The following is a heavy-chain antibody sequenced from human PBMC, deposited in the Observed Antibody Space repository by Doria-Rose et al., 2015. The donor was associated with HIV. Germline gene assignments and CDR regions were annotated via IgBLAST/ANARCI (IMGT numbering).Heavy chain of an antibody. V-gene: IGHV2-26*01. Sequence: SGPVLVEPTETLTLTCTVSGVSLSSPGMGVSWIRQPPGKALEWLANIFSDDERTYKTSRESRLTSSRATAKSKVVLTMTDMDPVDTATYYCARIKSSRWYHKYYFDFWGQGTLVIVSA. J-gene: IGHJ4*02. CDR1: GVSLSSPGMG. CDR3: ARIKSSRWYHKYYFDF. D-gene: IGHD6-13*01. CDR2: IFSDDER.